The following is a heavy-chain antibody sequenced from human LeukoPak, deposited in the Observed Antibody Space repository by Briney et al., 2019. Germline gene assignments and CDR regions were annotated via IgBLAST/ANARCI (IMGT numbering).Heavy chain of an antibody. D-gene: IGHD5-18*01. V-gene: IGHV3-48*02. J-gene: IGHJ4*02. CDR2: ISSSSSTI. CDR3: AKRVNSPGYSYGYVFDY. CDR1: GFTFSSYS. Sequence: GGSLRLSCAASGFTFSSYSMNWVRQAPGKGLEWVSYISSSSSTIYYADSVKGRFTISRDNAKNSLYLQMNSLRDEDTAVYYCAKRVNSPGYSYGYVFDYWGQGTLVTVSS.